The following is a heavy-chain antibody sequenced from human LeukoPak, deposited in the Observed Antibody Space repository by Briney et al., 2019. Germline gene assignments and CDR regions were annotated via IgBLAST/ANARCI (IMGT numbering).Heavy chain of an antibody. V-gene: IGHV1-46*01. D-gene: IGHD3-16*01. CDR3: ARGGGSSWFDP. Sequence: ASVKVSCKAFGYTFTSNYMHWVRQAPGQGPEWMGVISPSGGSTTYAQKFQGRVTLTRDMSTCTDYLELSSLRSEDTAVYYCARGGGSSWFDPWGQGTLVTVSS. J-gene: IGHJ5*02. CDR1: GYTFTSNY. CDR2: ISPSGGST.